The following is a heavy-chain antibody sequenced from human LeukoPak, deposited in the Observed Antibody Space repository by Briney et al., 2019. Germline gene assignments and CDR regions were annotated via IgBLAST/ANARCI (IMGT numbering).Heavy chain of an antibody. CDR3: ARAGYDILTLAPDPANDY. D-gene: IGHD3-9*01. CDR1: GYTFIRYG. V-gene: IGHV1-18*01. Sequence: GASVKVSCKASGYTFIRYGISWVRQAPGQGLEWMGWINAYNGNTNYAQKLQGRVTMTTDTSTSTAYMELRSLRSDDTAVYYCARAGYDILTLAPDPANDYWGQGTLVIVSS. CDR2: INAYNGNT. J-gene: IGHJ4*02.